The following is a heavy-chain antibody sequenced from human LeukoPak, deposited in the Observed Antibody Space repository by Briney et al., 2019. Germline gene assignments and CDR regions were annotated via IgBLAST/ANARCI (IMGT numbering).Heavy chain of an antibody. CDR2: IYHTGST. V-gene: IGHV4-59*01. J-gene: IGHJ5*02. CDR3: ARGSPMVRGVITNWFDP. CDR1: GGSISTYY. D-gene: IGHD3-10*01. Sequence: PSETLSLTCTVSGGSISTYYWSWIRQPPGKGLEWIGYIYHTGSTNYNPSLKSRATISVDTSENHFSLKLNSVTAADTAVYYCARGSPMVRGVITNWFDPWGQGTLVTVSS.